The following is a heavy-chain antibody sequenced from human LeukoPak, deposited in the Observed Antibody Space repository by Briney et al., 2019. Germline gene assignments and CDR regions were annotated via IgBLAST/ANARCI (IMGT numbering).Heavy chain of an antibody. J-gene: IGHJ5*02. CDR1: TAGSITGYH. V-gene: IGHV4-4*07. CDR2: ADTTWNT. D-gene: IGHD4-17*01. Sequence: PSQTLSLTRSVSTAGSITGYHWNWIRPSAGEGLEWIGRADTTWNTKYNPSLKSRLIISVDTSNKQFSLKLTSVTAADTAVYYCARGGGDYVGWFDPWGQGTLVIVSS. CDR3: ARGGGDYVGWFDP.